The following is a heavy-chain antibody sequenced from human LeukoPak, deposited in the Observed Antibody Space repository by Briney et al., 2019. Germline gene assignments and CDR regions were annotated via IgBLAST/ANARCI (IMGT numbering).Heavy chain of an antibody. D-gene: IGHD4-17*01. Sequence: PGGSLRLSCAASGFTFSSYEMTWVRQAPGKGLEWISYISSRGSTMYYADSVKGRFTISRDNAKNSLYLQMNSLRAEDTAVYFCAKELTTERTPGVDSWGQGTLVTVSS. J-gene: IGHJ4*02. CDR1: GFTFSSYE. V-gene: IGHV3-48*03. CDR3: AKELTTERTPGVDS. CDR2: ISSRGSTM.